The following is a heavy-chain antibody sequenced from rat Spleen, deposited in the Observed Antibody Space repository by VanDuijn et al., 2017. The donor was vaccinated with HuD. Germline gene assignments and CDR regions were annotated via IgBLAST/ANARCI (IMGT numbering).Heavy chain of an antibody. D-gene: IGHD3-5*01. V-gene: IGHV5-25*01. Sequence: EVQLVESGGGLVQPGRSMKLSCAALGFTFSDYYMAGVRQAPTKGLEWVASIDTGGGNTFXXPSVKGRFTISXENAKIXLFXPMASQRSEXXPTYXXXKLXXAYAHWXXDFWXXGTMVTVSS. CDR1: GFTFSDYY. CDR2: IDTGGGNT. CDR3: XKLXXAYAHWXXDF. J-gene: IGHJ1*01.